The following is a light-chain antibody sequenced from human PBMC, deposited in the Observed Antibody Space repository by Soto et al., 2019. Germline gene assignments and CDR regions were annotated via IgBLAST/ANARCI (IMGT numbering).Light chain of an antibody. CDR1: QSISSW. CDR2: KAS. V-gene: IGKV1-5*03. Sequence: DIQMTQSPSTLSASVGDRVTITCRASQSISSWLAWYQQNPGKAPKVLIYKASSLESGVPSRFSVSGSGTEFTLTISSLQPDDFATYYCQQYNSYPYTFGQGTKLEIK. J-gene: IGKJ2*01. CDR3: QQYNSYPYT.